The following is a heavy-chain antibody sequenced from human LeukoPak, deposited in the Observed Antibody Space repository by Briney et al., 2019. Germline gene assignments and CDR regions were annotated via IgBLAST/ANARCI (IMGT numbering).Heavy chain of an antibody. Sequence: GGSLRLSCAASEFTFSTNWMHWVRQAPGKGLVWVSRINSDGSRINYADSVKGRFTISRDNAKNTLYLQMNSLRAEDTAVYYSARAEGSGSSFDYWGQGTLVTVSS. CDR1: EFTFSTNW. J-gene: IGHJ4*02. CDR3: ARAEGSGSSFDY. V-gene: IGHV3-74*01. D-gene: IGHD3-10*01. CDR2: INSDGSRI.